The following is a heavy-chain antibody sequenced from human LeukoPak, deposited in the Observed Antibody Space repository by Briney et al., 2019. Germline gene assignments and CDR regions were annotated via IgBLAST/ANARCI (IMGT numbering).Heavy chain of an antibody. CDR3: ARGPYDSSGYYTRRVGYYFDY. V-gene: IGHV5-51*01. CDR2: IYPGDSDT. Sequence: GESLKISCKGSGYSFTSYWIGWVRQMPGKGLEWMGIIYPGDSDTRCSPSFQGQVTISADKSISTAYLQWSSLKASDTAMYYCARGPYDSSGYYTRRVGYYFDYWGQGTLVTVSS. CDR1: GYSFTSYW. J-gene: IGHJ4*02. D-gene: IGHD3-22*01.